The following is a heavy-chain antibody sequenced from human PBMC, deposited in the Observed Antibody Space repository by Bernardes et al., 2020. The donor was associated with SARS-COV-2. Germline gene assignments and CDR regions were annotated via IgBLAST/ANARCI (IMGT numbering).Heavy chain of an antibody. Sequence: GSLRLSFAASGFSFDDYGMSWVRPAPGRGLEWVSAINWNGDSTAYADSVKGRFSISRDNAKNSLFLQMNSLRAEDTALYYCARGGVYCGGDCRHGMDVWGQGTTVTVSS. D-gene: IGHD2-21*02. CDR3: ARGGVYCGGDCRHGMDV. CDR2: INWNGDST. CDR1: GFSFDDYG. J-gene: IGHJ6*02. V-gene: IGHV3-20*03.